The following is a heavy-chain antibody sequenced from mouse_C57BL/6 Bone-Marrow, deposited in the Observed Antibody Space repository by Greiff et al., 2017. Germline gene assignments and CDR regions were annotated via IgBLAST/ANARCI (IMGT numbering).Heavy chain of an antibody. CDR1: GYTFTSYW. J-gene: IGHJ2*01. V-gene: IGHV1-59*01. Sequence: QVQLQQPGAELVRPGTSVKLSCKASGYTFTSYWMHWVKQRPGQGLEWIGVIDPSDSYTNYNQKFKGKATLTVDPSSSTAYMQLSSLTSEDSAVYYCASEGGYYDFDYWGQGTTLTVSS. D-gene: IGHD2-3*01. CDR3: ASEGGYYDFDY. CDR2: IDPSDSYT.